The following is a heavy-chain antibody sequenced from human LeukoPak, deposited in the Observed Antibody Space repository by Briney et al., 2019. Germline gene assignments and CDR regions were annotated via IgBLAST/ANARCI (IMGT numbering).Heavy chain of an antibody. CDR2: ISYDGSNK. V-gene: IGHV3-30*03. D-gene: IGHD1-7*01. Sequence: PGGSLRLSCAASGFTFSNYVMHWVRQAPGKGLEWVAVISYDGSNKYYADSVKGRFTISRDNSKNTLYLQMNSLRAEDAALYYCARDIGLELKNWFDPWGQGTLVTVSS. J-gene: IGHJ5*02. CDR1: GFTFSNYV. CDR3: ARDIGLELKNWFDP.